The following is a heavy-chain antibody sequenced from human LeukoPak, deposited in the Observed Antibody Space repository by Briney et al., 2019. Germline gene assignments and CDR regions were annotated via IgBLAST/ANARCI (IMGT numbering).Heavy chain of an antibody. D-gene: IGHD3-16*01. J-gene: IGHJ4*02. V-gene: IGHV3-15*01. Sequence: PGGSLRLSCSVSEFTVSANYMTWVRQAPGKGLEWVGRMRSKRGGGTTDYAAPVKGRFTISRDDSRNTLYLQMDSLQIEDTAVYYCTWMTTFFTVDFWGQGTRVTVSS. CDR2: MRSKRGGGTT. CDR1: EFTVSANY. CDR3: TWMTTFFTVDF.